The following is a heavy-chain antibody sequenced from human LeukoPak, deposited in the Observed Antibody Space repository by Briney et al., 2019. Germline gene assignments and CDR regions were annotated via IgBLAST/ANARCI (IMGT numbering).Heavy chain of an antibody. J-gene: IGHJ5*02. V-gene: IGHV4-59*11. D-gene: IGHD6-6*01. CDR2: IYYSGST. CDR1: GGSISSHY. CDR3: ARLVESSSSHGFSGWFDP. Sequence: SETLSLTCTVSGGSISSHYWSWIRQPPGKGLEWIGYIYYSGSTNYNPSLKSRVTISVDTSKNQFSLKLSSVTAADTAVYYCARLVESSSSHGFSGWFDPWGQGTLVTVSS.